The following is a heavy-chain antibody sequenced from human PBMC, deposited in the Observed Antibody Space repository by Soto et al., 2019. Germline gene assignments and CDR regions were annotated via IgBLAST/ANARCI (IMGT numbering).Heavy chain of an antibody. V-gene: IGHV3-30-3*01. D-gene: IGHD4-4*01. J-gene: IGHJ4*02. CDR1: GFTFSSYA. Sequence: GGSLRLSCAASGFTFSSYAMHWVRQAPGKGLEWVAVISYDGSNKYYADSVKGRFTISRDNSKNTLYLQMNSLRAEDTAVYYCARQGGGKDYSNSFDYWGQGTLVTVSS. CDR3: ARQGGGKDYSNSFDY. CDR2: ISYDGSNK.